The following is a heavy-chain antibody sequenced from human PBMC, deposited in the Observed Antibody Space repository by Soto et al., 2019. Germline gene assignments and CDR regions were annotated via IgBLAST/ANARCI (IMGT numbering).Heavy chain of an antibody. V-gene: IGHV4-34*01. CDR1: GGSFSGYH. CDR2: INPSGSI. D-gene: IGHD4-4*01. CDR3: ATFVGATTVTRGSPRDY. Sequence: VQLQQWGAGLLKPSETLSLTCAVYGGSFSGYHWSWFRQPPGKGLEWIGEINPSGSINYNPSLKRRVTKAVDTSKNQVSLNLSSVTAADTAVYDCATFVGATTVTRGSPRDYWGQGTLVTVSS. J-gene: IGHJ4*02.